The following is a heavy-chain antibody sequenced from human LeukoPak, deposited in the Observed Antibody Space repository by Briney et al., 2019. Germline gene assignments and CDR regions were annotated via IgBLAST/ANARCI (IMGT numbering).Heavy chain of an antibody. CDR2: IKQDGSEK. CDR1: GFTFSSYW. J-gene: IGHJ3*02. Sequence: GGSLRLSCAASGFTFSSYWMSWVRQAPGKGLEWVANIKQDGSEKYCVDSVKGRFTISRDNAKNSLYLQMNSLRAEDTAVYYCARETVTTRIHAFDIWGQGTMVTVSS. CDR3: ARETVTTRIHAFDI. D-gene: IGHD4-17*01. V-gene: IGHV3-7*01.